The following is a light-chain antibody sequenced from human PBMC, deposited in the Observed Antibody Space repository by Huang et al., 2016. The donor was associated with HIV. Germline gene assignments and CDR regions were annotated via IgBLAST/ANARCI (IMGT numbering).Light chain of an antibody. CDR2: GSS. Sequence: EIVMTQSPATLSVSPGQRVTLSCRANRSVSTNFDWSQQRHVQAPRPLIYGSSTRAPGIPARFSGSGSGTDFSLTISSMQSEDFALYYCHQYNNWRLSFGGGTRV. CDR1: RSVSTN. CDR3: HQYNNWRLS. V-gene: IGKV3-15*01. J-gene: IGKJ4*01.